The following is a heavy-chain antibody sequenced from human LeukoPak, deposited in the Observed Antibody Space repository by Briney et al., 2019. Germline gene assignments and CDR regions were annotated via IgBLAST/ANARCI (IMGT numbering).Heavy chain of an antibody. V-gene: IGHV3-23*01. Sequence: PGGSLRLSCAASGFTFSSYAMSWVRQAPGKGLEWVSAISGSGGSTYYADSAKGRFTISRDNSKNTLYLQMNSLRAEDTAVYYCAKAHDDWNYVYFRHWGQGTPVTVSS. J-gene: IGHJ1*01. CDR1: GFTFSSYA. CDR2: ISGSGGST. D-gene: IGHD1-7*01. CDR3: AKAHDDWNYVYFRH.